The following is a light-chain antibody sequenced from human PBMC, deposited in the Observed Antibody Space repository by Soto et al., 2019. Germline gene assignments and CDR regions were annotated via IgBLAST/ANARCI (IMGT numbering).Light chain of an antibody. CDR3: SSYTSSGSYV. J-gene: IGLJ1*01. CDR2: DVS. CDR1: SSDVGGYNY. V-gene: IGLV2-14*03. Sequence: QSALTQPPSVSGSPGQSTAISCTGTSSDVGGYNYVSWYQQHPGKAPELLIYDVSNRPSGVSNRFSGSKSGNTASLTISGLQAEDEADFYCSSYTSSGSYVFGTGTKVTVL.